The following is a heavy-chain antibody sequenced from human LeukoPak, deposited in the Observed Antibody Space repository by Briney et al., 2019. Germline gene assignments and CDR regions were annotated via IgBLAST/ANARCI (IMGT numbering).Heavy chain of an antibody. CDR1: GYTFTGYY. J-gene: IGHJ6*02. D-gene: IGHD2-2*01. V-gene: IGHV1-2*02. CDR2: INPNSGGT. Sequence: ASVKVSCKASGYTFTGYYMHWVRQAPGQGLEWMGWINPNSGGTNYAQKFQGRVTVTRDTSISTAYMELSRLRSDDTAVYYCARDHCSRANCHEYQYYGMDVWGQGTTVTVSS. CDR3: ARDHCSRANCHEYQYYGMDV.